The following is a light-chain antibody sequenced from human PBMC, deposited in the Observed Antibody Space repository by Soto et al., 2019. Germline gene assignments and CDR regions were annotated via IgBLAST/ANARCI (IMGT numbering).Light chain of an antibody. J-gene: IGKJ1*01. CDR1: QSIGDL. CDR3: QHYSAFSVT. V-gene: IGKV1-5*03. Sequence: DIQMTQSPSTLSASVEDIVSINCRASQSIGDLLAWYQQKPGEAPKLLIYKASYLESGVPSRFSSSGSGTEFTLNISSLHPEELATYYCQHYSAFSVTFGQGTKVDIK. CDR2: KAS.